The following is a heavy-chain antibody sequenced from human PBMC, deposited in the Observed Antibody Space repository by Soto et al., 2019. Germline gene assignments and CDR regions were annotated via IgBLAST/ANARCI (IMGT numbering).Heavy chain of an antibody. V-gene: IGHV4-34*01. D-gene: IGHD3-16*01. CDR2: INHSGST. J-gene: IGHJ6*02. Sequence: SETLSLTCAVYGGSFSGYYWSWIRQPPGKGLEWIGEINHSGSTNYNPSLKSRVTISVDTSKNQFSLKLSSVTAADTAVYYCARIGLGVYYYYGMDVWGQGTTVTVSS. CDR3: ARIGLGVYYYYGMDV. CDR1: GGSFSGYY.